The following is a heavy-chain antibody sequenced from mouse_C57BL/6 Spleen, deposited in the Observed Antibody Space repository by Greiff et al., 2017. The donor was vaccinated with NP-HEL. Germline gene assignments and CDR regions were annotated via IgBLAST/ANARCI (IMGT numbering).Heavy chain of an antibody. Sequence: VQLKQSGPGLVKPSQSLSLTCSVTGYSITSGYYWNWIRQFPGNKLEWMGYISYDGSNNYNPSLKNRISITRDTSKNQFFLKLNSVTTEDTATYYCARDPDYALDYWGQGTTLTVSS. CDR3: ARDPDYALDY. D-gene: IGHD2-4*01. J-gene: IGHJ2*01. V-gene: IGHV3-6*01. CDR2: ISYDGSN. CDR1: GYSITSGYY.